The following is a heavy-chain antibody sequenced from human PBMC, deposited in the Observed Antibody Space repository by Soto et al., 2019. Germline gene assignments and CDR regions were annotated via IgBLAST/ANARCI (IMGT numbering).Heavy chain of an antibody. CDR3: ARDLWGYCGTDCYPLDV. CDR2: MYKTGST. CDR1: GGSISSSY. D-gene: IGHD2-21*02. J-gene: IGHJ6*02. V-gene: IGHV4-59*01. Sequence: QVRLQESGPGLVKPSETLSLTCTVSGGSISSSYWSWIRQPPGKGLEWIGYMYKTGSTVYNPSLESRVTISVDPSKNQFYLKVNAVTAADTAVYYCARDLWGYCGTDCYPLDVWGQGTTVTVSS.